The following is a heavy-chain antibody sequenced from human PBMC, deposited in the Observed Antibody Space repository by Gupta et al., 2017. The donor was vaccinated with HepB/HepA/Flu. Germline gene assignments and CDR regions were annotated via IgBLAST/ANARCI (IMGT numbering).Heavy chain of an antibody. CDR2: IKQDGSEK. J-gene: IGHJ4*02. Sequence: EVQLVESGGGLVQPGGSLRLSCAASGFTFSSYWMSWVRQAPGKGLEWVASIKQDGSEKYYVDSVKGRFTISRDNAKNSLYLQMNSLRAEDTAVYYCARWIWSGSFDYWGQGTLVTVSS. D-gene: IGHD3-3*01. V-gene: IGHV3-7*01. CDR1: GFTFSSYW. CDR3: ARWIWSGSFDY.